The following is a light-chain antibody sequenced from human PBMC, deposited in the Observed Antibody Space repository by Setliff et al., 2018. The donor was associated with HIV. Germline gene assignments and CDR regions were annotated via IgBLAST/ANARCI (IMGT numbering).Light chain of an antibody. J-gene: IGLJ1*01. CDR2: DVS. CDR3: CSYTSSLTYV. CDR1: SSDIGDYNY. Sequence: QSVLTQPASVSGSPGQAITFSCTGTSSDIGDYNYVSWYQQHPGKAPQLIIYDVSQRPSGVSSRFSGSKSGNTASLTISGLQAEDQADYYCCSYTSSLTYVFGTGTKVTVL. V-gene: IGLV2-14*03.